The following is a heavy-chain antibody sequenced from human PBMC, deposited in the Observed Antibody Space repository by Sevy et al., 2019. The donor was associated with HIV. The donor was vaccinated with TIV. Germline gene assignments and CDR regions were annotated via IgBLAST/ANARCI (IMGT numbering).Heavy chain of an antibody. J-gene: IGHJ5*02. V-gene: IGHV1-24*01. CDR1: GYTLTKLS. Sequence: ASVKVSCKVSGYTLTKLSIHWVRQAPGKGLEWMGEFAPQYGETIYAQRFQGRLNMTEDTSPDTAFMELSSLTSEDTAIYYCTTVGLRYYSGSSSYQGDWFDPWGQGTLVTVSS. D-gene: IGHD2-15*01. CDR2: FAPQYGET. CDR3: TTVGLRYYSGSSSYQGDWFDP.